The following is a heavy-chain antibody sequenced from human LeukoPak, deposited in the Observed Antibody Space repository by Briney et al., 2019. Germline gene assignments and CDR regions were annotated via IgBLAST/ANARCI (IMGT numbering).Heavy chain of an antibody. CDR3: VKDMSETPRDAFDI. J-gene: IGHJ3*02. V-gene: IGHV3-7*03. D-gene: IGHD3-10*02. Sequence: GGSLRLSCAASGFTFSSYWMSWVRQAPGKGLEWVANIKQDGSEKYYVDSVKGRFNISRDNAKNSLYLQMNSLRAEDTALYYCVKDMSETPRDAFDIWGQGTLVTVSS. CDR1: GFTFSSYW. CDR2: IKQDGSEK.